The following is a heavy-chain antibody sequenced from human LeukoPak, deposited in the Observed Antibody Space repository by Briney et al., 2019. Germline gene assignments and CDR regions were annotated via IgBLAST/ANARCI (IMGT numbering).Heavy chain of an antibody. V-gene: IGHV3-53*04. CDR2: IYIGDST. D-gene: IGHD2-15*01. CDR1: GFTVSSNY. J-gene: IGHJ4*02. Sequence: GGSLRLSCAASGFTVSSNYMSWVRQAPGKGLEWVSVIYIGDSTYYADSVKGRFTISRHNPKNTLYLQMNSLRAEDTAVYYCARAEYCSGGSSCLKYWGQGTLVTVSS. CDR3: ARAEYCSGGSSCLKY.